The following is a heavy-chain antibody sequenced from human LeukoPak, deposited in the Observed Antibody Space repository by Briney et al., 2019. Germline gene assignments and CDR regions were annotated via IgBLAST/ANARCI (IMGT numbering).Heavy chain of an antibody. D-gene: IGHD3-3*01. CDR3: ARDNRYDFWSDSYGYFDY. CDR2: IYYSGST. Sequence: SETLSPTCTVSGGSISSGGYYWSWIRQHPGKGLEWIGYIYYSGSTYYNPSLKSRVTISVDTSKNQFSLKLSSVTAADTAVYYCARDNRYDFWSDSYGYFDYWGQGTLVTVSS. CDR1: GGSISSGGYY. J-gene: IGHJ4*02. V-gene: IGHV4-31*03.